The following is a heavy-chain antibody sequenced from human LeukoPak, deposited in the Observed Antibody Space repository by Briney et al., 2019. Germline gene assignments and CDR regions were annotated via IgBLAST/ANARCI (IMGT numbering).Heavy chain of an antibody. CDR3: ARSSSGWYTGWFDP. Sequence: SETLSLTCTVSGGSISSYYWSWIRQPPGKGLEWIGYIYYSGSTNYNPSLKSRVTISVDTSKNQFSLKLSSVTAADTAVYYRARSSSGWYTGWFDPWGQGTLVTVSS. CDR1: GGSISSYY. V-gene: IGHV4-59*08. J-gene: IGHJ5*02. D-gene: IGHD6-19*01. CDR2: IYYSGST.